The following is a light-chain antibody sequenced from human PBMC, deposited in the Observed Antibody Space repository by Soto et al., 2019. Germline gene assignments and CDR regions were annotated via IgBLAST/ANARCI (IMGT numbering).Light chain of an antibody. V-gene: IGKV3D-15*01. CDR2: GAS. CDR3: QQYNNWPPFT. CDR1: ESVRSS. Sequence: VLTQSPGTVSLSPGERATLSCRASESVRSSLAWYHQRPGQAPRLLIYGASTRATGIPARFSGSGSGTEFTLTISSLQSEDFAVYYCQQYNNWPPFTFGPGTKVDIK. J-gene: IGKJ3*01.